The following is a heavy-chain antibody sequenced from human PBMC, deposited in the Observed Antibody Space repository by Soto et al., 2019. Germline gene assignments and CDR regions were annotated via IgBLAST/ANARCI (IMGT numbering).Heavy chain of an antibody. CDR3: AGERVIEVACNFEY. V-gene: IGHV4-4*07. J-gene: IGHJ4*02. D-gene: IGHD3-22*01. Sequence: SETRSLTCTVSGGTISSYYWSWIRQPAGKGLEWIGRIYTSGSTNYNPSLKSRVTMSVDTYKNKFTLKLSSVTTAEAAVYYCAGERVIEVACNFEYWGQGNMVTVSS. CDR1: GGTISSYY. CDR2: IYTSGST.